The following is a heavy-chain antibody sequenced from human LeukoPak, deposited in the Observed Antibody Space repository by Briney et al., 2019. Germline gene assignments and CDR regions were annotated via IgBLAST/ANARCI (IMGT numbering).Heavy chain of an antibody. D-gene: IGHD3-9*01. V-gene: IGHV3-53*01. J-gene: IGHJ6*02. CDR2: IYSGGST. Sequence: GGSLRLSCAASGFTVSSNYMSWVRQAPGKGLEWVSVIYSGGSTYYADSVKGRFTISRDNSKNSLYLQMNSLRAEDTAVYYCARDVLRYFDWLGGRDGMDVWGQGTTVTVSS. CDR1: GFTVSSNY. CDR3: ARDVLRYFDWLGGRDGMDV.